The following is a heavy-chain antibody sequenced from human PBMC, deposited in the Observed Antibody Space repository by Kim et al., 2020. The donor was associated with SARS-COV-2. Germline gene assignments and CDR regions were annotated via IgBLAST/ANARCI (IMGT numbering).Heavy chain of an antibody. J-gene: IGHJ4*02. D-gene: IGHD2-2*03. Sequence: KGRLTISGDNTKNTLYLQMNSLRAEDTAVYYCARGSGYCSSTSCYGFWDYWGQGTLVTVSS. V-gene: IGHV3-30*01. CDR3: ARGSGYCSSTSCYGFWDY.